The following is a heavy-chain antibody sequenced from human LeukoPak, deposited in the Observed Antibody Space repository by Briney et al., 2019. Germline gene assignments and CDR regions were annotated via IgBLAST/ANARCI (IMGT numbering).Heavy chain of an antibody. J-gene: IGHJ4*02. CDR2: ISYDGSNK. CDR3: AKDTSGWYYFDY. Sequence: GGSLRLSCTGFGFTFRDYAVSWVRQAPGKGLEWVAVISYDGSNKYHADSVKGRFTISRDNSKNTLYLQMNSLRAEDTAVYYCAKDTSGWYYFDYWGQGTLVTVSS. V-gene: IGHV3-30*04. D-gene: IGHD6-19*01. CDR1: GFTFRDYA.